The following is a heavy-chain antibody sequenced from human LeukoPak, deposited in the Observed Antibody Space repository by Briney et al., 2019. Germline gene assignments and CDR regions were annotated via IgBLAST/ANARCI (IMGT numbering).Heavy chain of an antibody. CDR2: IYYSGST. J-gene: IGHJ4*02. CDR3: ARSADYDYVRGSYRPSTQYYFDY. CDR1: GGSISSGGYY. D-gene: IGHD3-16*02. V-gene: IGHV4-39*01. Sequence: SETLSLTCTVSGGSISSGGYYWGWIRQPPGKGLEWIGSIYYSGSTYYNPSLKSRVTISVDTSKNQFSLKLSSVTAADTAVYYCARSADYDYVRGSYRPSTQYYFDYWGQGTLVTVSS.